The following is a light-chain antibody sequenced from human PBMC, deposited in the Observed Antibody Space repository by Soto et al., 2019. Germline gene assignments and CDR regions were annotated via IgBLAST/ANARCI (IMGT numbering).Light chain of an antibody. J-gene: IGKJ3*01. V-gene: IGKV1-27*01. CDR2: AAS. CDR3: QKYNSAPQVT. Sequence: DIQMTQSPSSLSASVGDRVTITCRASQGICNYLAWYQQKPGKVPKLLIYAASTLQSGVPSRFSGSGSGTDFTLTISSLQPEDVATYYCQKYNSAPQVTFGPGTKVDIK. CDR1: QGICNY.